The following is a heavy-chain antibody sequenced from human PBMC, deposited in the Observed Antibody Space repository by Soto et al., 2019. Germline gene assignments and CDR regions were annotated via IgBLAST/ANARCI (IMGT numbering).Heavy chain of an antibody. CDR2: LSGSGTST. CDR1: GFTFVNYA. D-gene: IGHD6-19*01. Sequence: EVQLLESGGGLVQPGGSLRLSCAASGFTFVNYAMNWVRQAPGKGLEWVATLSGSGTSTYYADSVKGRFTISRDNSRNTLYLQMNRLRAEDTAVYYCAKGTSNGGWFNPVDYWGQVTLVTVSS. J-gene: IGHJ4*02. V-gene: IGHV3-23*01. CDR3: AKGTSNGGWFNPVDY.